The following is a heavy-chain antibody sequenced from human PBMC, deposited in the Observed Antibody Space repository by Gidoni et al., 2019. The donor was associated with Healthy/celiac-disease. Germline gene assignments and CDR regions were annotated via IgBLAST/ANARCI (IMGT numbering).Heavy chain of an antibody. V-gene: IGHV2-5*02. CDR1: GSSPSTSGVG. D-gene: IGHD6-13*01. CDR3: ARYSSGWYYWYFDL. Sequence: QITLKESGPTLVTPTQTLTPTCTLSGSSPSTSGVGVGWIRQPPGKALEWLALLYRDDDKRYCPSLKSRLTITKDTTKNQVILTMTNMDPVDTATYYCARYSSGWYYWYFDLWGRGTLVTVSS. J-gene: IGHJ2*01. CDR2: LYRDDDK.